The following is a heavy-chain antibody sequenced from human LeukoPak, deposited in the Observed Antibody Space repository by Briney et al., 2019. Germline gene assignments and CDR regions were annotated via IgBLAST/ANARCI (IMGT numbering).Heavy chain of an antibody. V-gene: IGHV4-30-2*01. D-gene: IGHD2-2*01. CDR2: IYHSGST. Sequence: SQTLSLTCAVSGGSISSGGYSWSWIRRPPGKGLEWIGYIYHSGSTYYNPSLKSRVTISVDRSKNQFSLKLSSVTAADTAVYYCARGVVPAALGYYFDYWGQGTLVTVSS. CDR3: ARGVVPAALGYYFDY. CDR1: GGSISSGGYS. J-gene: IGHJ4*02.